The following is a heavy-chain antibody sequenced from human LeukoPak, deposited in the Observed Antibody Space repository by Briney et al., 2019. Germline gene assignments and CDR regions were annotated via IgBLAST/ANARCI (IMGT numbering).Heavy chain of an antibody. CDR3: ARGPQYYDILTGYYYGMDV. CDR2: ISSSSSYT. Sequence: PGGSLRLPCAASGFTFSDYYMSWIRQAPGKGLEWVSYISSSSSYTNYADSVKGRFTISRDNAKNSLYLQMNSLRAEDTAVYYCARGPQYYDILTGYYYGMDVWGKGTTVTVSS. CDR1: GFTFSDYY. V-gene: IGHV3-11*06. D-gene: IGHD3-9*01. J-gene: IGHJ6*04.